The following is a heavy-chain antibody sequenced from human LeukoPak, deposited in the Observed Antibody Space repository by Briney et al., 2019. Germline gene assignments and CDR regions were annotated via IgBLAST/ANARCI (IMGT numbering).Heavy chain of an antibody. D-gene: IGHD6-13*01. J-gene: IGHJ4*02. V-gene: IGHV3-20*01. CDR2: INWNGGST. Sequence: GGSLRLSCAASGFTFHDYGMSWVRQAPGKGLEWVSGINWNGGSTGYADSVKGRFTISRDNAKNSLYLQMNSLRAEDTALYHCATGGPHLSSSWTQPNFDYWGQGTLVTVSS. CDR1: GFTFHDYG. CDR3: ATGGPHLSSSWTQPNFDY.